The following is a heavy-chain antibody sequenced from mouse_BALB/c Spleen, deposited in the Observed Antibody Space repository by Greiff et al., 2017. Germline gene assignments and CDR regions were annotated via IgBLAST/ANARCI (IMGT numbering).Heavy chain of an antibody. CDR2: IDPANGNT. Sequence: VQLKESGAELVKPGASVKLSCTASGFNIKDTYMHWVKQRPEQGLEWIGRIDPANGNTKYDPKFQGKATITADTSSNTAYLQLSSLTSEDTAVYYCARSGDYDAGFAYWGQGTLVTVSA. V-gene: IGHV14-3*02. CDR3: ARSGDYDAGFAY. J-gene: IGHJ3*01. D-gene: IGHD2-4*01. CDR1: GFNIKDTY.